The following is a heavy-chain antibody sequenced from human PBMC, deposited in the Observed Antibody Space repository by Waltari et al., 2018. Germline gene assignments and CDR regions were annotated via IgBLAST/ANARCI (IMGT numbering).Heavy chain of an antibody. V-gene: IGHV3-48*01. CDR2: ISGSGDVI. CDR1: AFSFSAYI. D-gene: IGHD1-26*01. J-gene: IGHJ4*02. Sequence: EVQLVESGGDLVQHGGSLRLSCAASAFSFSAYILNWVRQAPGRGLEWVSYISGSGDVIYYADSVKGRFTISRDNAKKSLYRQVNSLRVEDTAVYYCVRNNWEGDYFDYWGQGTLVTVSS. CDR3: VRNNWEGDYFDY.